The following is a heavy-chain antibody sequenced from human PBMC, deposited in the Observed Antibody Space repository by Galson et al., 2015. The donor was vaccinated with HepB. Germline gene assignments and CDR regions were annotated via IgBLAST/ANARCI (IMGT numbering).Heavy chain of an antibody. D-gene: IGHD6-13*01. J-gene: IGHJ4*02. Sequence: SLRLSCAASGFTFSTYAMGWVRQAPGKGLEWVSAISGGGGTTYYADSVKGRFTISSDNFKNTLNLQIYNVRADDTAVYYCTSTSMASPGHHWGQGTLVTVSS. CDR3: TSTSMASPGHH. CDR2: ISGGGGTT. CDR1: GFTFSTYA. V-gene: IGHV3-23*01.